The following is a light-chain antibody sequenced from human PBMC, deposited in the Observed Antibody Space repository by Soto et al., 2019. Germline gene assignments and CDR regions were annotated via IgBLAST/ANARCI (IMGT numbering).Light chain of an antibody. J-gene: IGKJ5*01. CDR2: DAS. V-gene: IGKV1-5*01. CDR1: QSISSW. CDR3: QQYNNWPPIT. Sequence: DVQMTPSPSTLSSFVGDRGTITCRVSQSISSWLAWYQQKPGKAPKLLIYDASSLESGVPARFSGSGSGTEFTLTISSLQSEDFAVYYCQQYNNWPPITFGQGTRLEIK.